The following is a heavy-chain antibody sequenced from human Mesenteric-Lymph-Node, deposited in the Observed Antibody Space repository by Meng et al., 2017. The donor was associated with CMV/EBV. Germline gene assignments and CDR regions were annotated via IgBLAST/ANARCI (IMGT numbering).Heavy chain of an antibody. CDR1: GYSFKTDW. D-gene: IGHD1-26*01. CDR3: ARLLSSGTDGFDI. Sequence: KGSGYSFKTDWIGWVRQMPGKGLEWMGIIYPDDSDTRYSPSFQGQVTISADKSISSAFLQWSSLKASDTGIYYCARLLSSGTDGFDIWGQGTMVTVSS. CDR2: IYPDDSDT. V-gene: IGHV5-51*01. J-gene: IGHJ3*02.